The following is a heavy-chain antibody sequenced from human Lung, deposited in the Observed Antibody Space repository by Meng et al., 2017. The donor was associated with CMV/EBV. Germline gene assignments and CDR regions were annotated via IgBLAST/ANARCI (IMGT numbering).Heavy chain of an antibody. D-gene: IGHD6-13*01. CDR1: GFTFSSYV. V-gene: IGHV3-23*01. Sequence: GEXXKISCAASGFTFSSYVMTWVRQAPGKGLEWVSGIGPSGGNTYYADSVKGRFTISRDNSRNTLYLQMNGLRAEDTAVYYCAKAGYSSSWYVFDYWGHGTVVTFSS. J-gene: IGHJ4*01. CDR3: AKAGYSSSWYVFDY. CDR2: IGPSGGNT.